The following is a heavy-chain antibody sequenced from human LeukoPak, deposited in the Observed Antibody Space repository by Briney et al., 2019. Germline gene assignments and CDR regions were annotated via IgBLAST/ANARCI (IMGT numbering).Heavy chain of an antibody. CDR2: IYYSGST. Sequence: ASETLSLTCTVSGGSISSSSYYWGWIRQPPGKGLEWIGSIYYSGSTYYNPSLKSRVTISVDTSKNQFSLKLSSVTAADTAVYYCARGAGGELYDYWGQGTLVTVSS. CDR3: ARGAGGELYDY. V-gene: IGHV4-39*01. J-gene: IGHJ4*02. CDR1: GGSISSSSYY. D-gene: IGHD1-7*01.